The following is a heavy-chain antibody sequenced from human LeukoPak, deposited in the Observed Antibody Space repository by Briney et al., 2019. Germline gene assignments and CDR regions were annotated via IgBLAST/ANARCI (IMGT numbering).Heavy chain of an antibody. J-gene: IGHJ4*02. Sequence: EPSETLSLTCTVSGGSISSYYWSWIRQPPGKGLEWIGYIYYSGSTNYNPSLKSRVTISVDTSKNQFSLKLSSVTAADTAVYYCARVAAAGRLDYWGQGTLVTVSS. CDR3: ARVAAAGRLDY. D-gene: IGHD6-13*01. CDR1: GGSISSYY. V-gene: IGHV4-59*01. CDR2: IYYSGST.